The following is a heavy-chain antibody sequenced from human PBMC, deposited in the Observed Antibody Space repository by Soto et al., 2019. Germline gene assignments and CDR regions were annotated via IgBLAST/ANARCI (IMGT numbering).Heavy chain of an antibody. CDR2: IIPIFGTA. J-gene: IGHJ6*02. V-gene: IGHV1-69*13. Sequence: SVKVSCKASGGTFSSYAISWVRQAPGQGLEWMGGIIPIFGTANYAQKFQGRVTITADESTSTAYMELSSLRSEDTAVYYCARGQPRHRRGPRLAYYYGMDVWGQGTTVTVSS. CDR3: ARGQPRHRRGPRLAYYYGMDV. CDR1: GGTFSSYA.